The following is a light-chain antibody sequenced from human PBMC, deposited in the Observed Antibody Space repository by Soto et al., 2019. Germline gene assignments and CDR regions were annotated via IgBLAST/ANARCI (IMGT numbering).Light chain of an antibody. CDR1: QTISTY. CDR2: TAS. V-gene: IGKV1-39*01. CDR3: QQSYSSPVT. J-gene: IGKJ5*01. Sequence: QLTQSPSSVSASVGDRVTIXXRASQTISTYLNWYQQNPGKAPKLXIYTASNLQGGVPSRFSGSGSGTDFTLTISSLQPEDSATYYCQQSYSSPVTFGQGTRLEIK.